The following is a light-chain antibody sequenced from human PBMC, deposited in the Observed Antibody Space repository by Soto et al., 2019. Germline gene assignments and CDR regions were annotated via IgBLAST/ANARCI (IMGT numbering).Light chain of an antibody. Sequence: EIVMTQSPATLSVSPGERVTLSCRASQGVNSKVAWYQQKPGQAPRLLIYGASTRATGIPARFSGSGSGTEFTLTISSLQSEDFAVYYCQQYNYWPPITFGQGTRLEIK. CDR2: GAS. CDR3: QQYNYWPPIT. J-gene: IGKJ5*01. CDR1: QGVNSK. V-gene: IGKV3-15*01.